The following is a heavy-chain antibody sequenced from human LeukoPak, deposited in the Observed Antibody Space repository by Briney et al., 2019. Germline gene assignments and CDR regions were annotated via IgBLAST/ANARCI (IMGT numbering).Heavy chain of an antibody. J-gene: IGHJ4*02. CDR2: ISSSGSTI. CDR3: ATVAGYGENY. CDR1: GFTFSSYG. V-gene: IGHV3-48*04. D-gene: IGHD3-10*01. Sequence: QPGGSLRLSCAASGFTFSSYGMHWVRQAPGKGLEWVSYISSSGSTIYYADSVKGRFTISRDNAKNSLYLQMNSLRAEDTAVYYCATVAGYGENYWGQGTLVTVSS.